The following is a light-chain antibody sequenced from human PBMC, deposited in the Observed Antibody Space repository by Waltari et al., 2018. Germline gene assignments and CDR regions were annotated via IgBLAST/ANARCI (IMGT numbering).Light chain of an antibody. V-gene: IGKV3-20*01. CDR1: QIVRGS. Sequence: EIVFTQSPGTLSLSPGESATLSCWASQIVRGSLAWYQQKAGQAPRLLISGASSRATGIPERFSGSGSVTGFSLANSSLEAEDFAVYYCQHYERLPATFGQGTKVEI. J-gene: IGKJ1*01. CDR2: GAS. CDR3: QHYERLPAT.